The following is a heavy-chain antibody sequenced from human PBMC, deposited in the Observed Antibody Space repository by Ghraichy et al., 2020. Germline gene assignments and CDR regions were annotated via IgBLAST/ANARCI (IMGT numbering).Heavy chain of an antibody. CDR2: ISSSSSYI. CDR3: ASGYHYDILTGYYISDY. J-gene: IGHJ4*02. CDR1: GFTFSSYS. Sequence: GGSLRLSCAASGFTFSSYSMNWVRQAPGKGLEWVSSISSSSSYIYYADSVKGRFTISRDNAKNSLYLQMNSLRAEDTAVYYCASGYHYDILTGYYISDYWGQGTLVTVSS. V-gene: IGHV3-21*01. D-gene: IGHD3-9*01.